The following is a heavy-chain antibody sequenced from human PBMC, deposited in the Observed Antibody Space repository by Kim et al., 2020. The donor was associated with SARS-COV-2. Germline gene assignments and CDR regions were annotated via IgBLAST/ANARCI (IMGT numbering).Heavy chain of an antibody. CDR3: TRVKKGERAIGSNY. D-gene: IGHD3-10*01. CDR1: GFTFGDYA. V-gene: IGHV3-49*03. J-gene: IGHJ4*02. Sequence: GGSLRLSCTASGFTFGDYAMSWFRQAPGKGLEWVGFIRSKAYGGTTEYAASVKGRFTISRDDSKSIAYLQMNSLKTEDTAVYYCTRVKKGERAIGSNYWGQGTLVTVSS. CDR2: IRSKAYGGTT.